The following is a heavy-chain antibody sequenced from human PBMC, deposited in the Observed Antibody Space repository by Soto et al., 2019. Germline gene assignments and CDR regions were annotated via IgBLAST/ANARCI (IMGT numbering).Heavy chain of an antibody. J-gene: IGHJ4*02. V-gene: IGHV1-2*04. D-gene: IGHD1-1*01. CDR1: GYTFTGYY. Sequence: QVQLVQSGAEVKKPGASVKVSCKASGYTFTGYYMHWVRQAPGQGLEWMGWINPNSGGTNHAQKFQGWVTMTRDTSISTAYMELSRLRSDDTAVYYCARDLIRTGNRVLGYWGQGTLVTVSS. CDR3: ARDLIRTGNRVLGY. CDR2: INPNSGGT.